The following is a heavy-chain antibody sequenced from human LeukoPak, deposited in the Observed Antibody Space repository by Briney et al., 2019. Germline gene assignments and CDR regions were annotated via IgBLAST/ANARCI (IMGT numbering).Heavy chain of an antibody. CDR1: GGSFRGYF. D-gene: IGHD3-22*01. J-gene: IGHJ4*02. CDR3: GRGLKTYYYDSSHFDS. CDR2: INHSGST. V-gene: IGHV4-34*01. Sequence: SETLSLTCAVYGGSFRGYFWSWIRQPPGKGLEWIGEINHSGSTNYNPSLKSRITTSVDTSKNQFSLNLRSVTAADTAVYYCGRGLKTYYYDSSHFDSWGQGSLVTVSS.